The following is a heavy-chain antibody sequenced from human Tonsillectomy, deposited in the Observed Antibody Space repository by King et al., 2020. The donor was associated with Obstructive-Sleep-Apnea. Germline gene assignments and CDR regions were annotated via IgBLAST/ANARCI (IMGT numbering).Heavy chain of an antibody. J-gene: IGHJ4*02. CDR3: ARVSCNGVSCYSFFDS. CDR1: GGSINTYY. Sequence: VQLQESGPRLVKPSETLSLTCTVSGGSINTYYRTWIRQPPGKGLEWIGYIYYSGSTNYNPSLKSRVTMSVDTSKNQFSLNLTSVTTADTAVYYCARVSCNGVSCYSFFDSWGQGTLVTVSS. D-gene: IGHD2-15*01. CDR2: IYYSGST. V-gene: IGHV4-59*01.